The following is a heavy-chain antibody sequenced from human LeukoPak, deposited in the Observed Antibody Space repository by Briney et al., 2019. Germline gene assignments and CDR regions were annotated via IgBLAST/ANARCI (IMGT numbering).Heavy chain of an antibody. CDR2: MNPNSGNT. D-gene: IGHD3-22*01. V-gene: IGHV1-8*03. J-gene: IGHJ4*02. CDR1: GYTFTNYD. Sequence: GASVKVSCKASGYTFTNYDINWVRQATGQGLEWMGWMNPNSGNTGYAQKFQGRVTITRDTSISKAYVELSSLRSDDTAVYYCARRSDYYDSSAYYYWGQGTLVTVSS. CDR3: ARRSDYYDSSAYYY.